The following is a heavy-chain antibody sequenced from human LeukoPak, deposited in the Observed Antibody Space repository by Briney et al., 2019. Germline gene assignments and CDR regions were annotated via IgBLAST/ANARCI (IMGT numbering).Heavy chain of an antibody. V-gene: IGHV3-74*01. J-gene: IGHJ5*02. CDR1: GFSLSGYW. CDR3: ARDPRNVGLAP. Sequence: GGSLRLSCVASGFSLSGYWMYWVRQAPGKGLMYISRNNGDGSTTNYADVVKGRFTMSRDNVKNTLYLQMNSLRIEDTAVYYCARDPRNVGLAPWGQGTLVTVSS. D-gene: IGHD2-15*01. CDR2: NNGDGSTT.